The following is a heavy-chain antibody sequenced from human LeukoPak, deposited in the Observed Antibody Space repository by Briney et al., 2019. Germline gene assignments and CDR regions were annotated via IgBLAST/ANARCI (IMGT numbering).Heavy chain of an antibody. D-gene: IGHD1-20*01. CDR1: GGTFSSYA. J-gene: IGHJ5*02. V-gene: IGHV1-69*01. CDR3: ARGRITDPRTRRGWFDP. Sequence: SVKVSCKASGGTFSSYAISWVRQAPGQGLEWMGEIIPIFGTANHAQKFQGRVTITADESTSTAYMELSSLRSEDTAVYYCARGRITDPRTRRGWFDPWGQGTLVTVSS. CDR2: IIPIFGTA.